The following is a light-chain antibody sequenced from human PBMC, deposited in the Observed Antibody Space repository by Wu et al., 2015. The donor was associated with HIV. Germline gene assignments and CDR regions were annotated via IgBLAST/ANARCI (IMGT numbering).Light chain of an antibody. J-gene: IGKJ3*01. CDR1: QAISSY. Sequence: DIQSTQSPSFLSASIGDRVTITCRASQAISSYLVWYQQKPGKAPKLLIYAASTLQSGVPSRFSGSGSGTEFTLTVSSLQSDDFATYYCQQLSNFPFTFGPGTKVDIK. CDR3: QQLSNFPFT. CDR2: AAS. V-gene: IGKV1-9*01.